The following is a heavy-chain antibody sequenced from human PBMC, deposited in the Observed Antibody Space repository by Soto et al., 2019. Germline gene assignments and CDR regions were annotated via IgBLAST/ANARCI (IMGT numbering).Heavy chain of an antibody. CDR1: GFTFSAYW. CDR3: ARPVRGSPEDV. J-gene: IGHJ6*02. CDR2: IKTDGSEK. D-gene: IGHD3-16*01. Sequence: EVQLVESGGGLVQPGGSLRLSCEASGFTFSAYWMGWVRKAPGTGLQWVATIKTDGSEKYYVDSVTGRFTISRENDKNSLYLQLNTLRAEDTGVYYCARPVRGSPEDVWGQGTTVTVSS. V-gene: IGHV3-7*05.